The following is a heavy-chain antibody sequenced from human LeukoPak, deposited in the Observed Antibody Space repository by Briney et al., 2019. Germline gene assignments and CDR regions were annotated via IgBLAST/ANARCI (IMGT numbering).Heavy chain of an antibody. Sequence: GGSLRLSCEASAFIFSGHWLNWVRQTPGKGLEWVASIKEDGSERQYVDSVKGRFSISRDNTKGSLFLQLNSLRAEDTAVYYCASLLVAGVASVDYWGQGTLVTVSS. CDR1: AFIFSGHW. D-gene: IGHD6-19*01. CDR3: ASLLVAGVASVDY. V-gene: IGHV3-7*03. CDR2: IKEDGSER. J-gene: IGHJ4*02.